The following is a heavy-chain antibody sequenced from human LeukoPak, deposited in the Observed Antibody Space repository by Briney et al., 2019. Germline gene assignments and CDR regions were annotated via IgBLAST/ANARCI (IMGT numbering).Heavy chain of an antibody. D-gene: IGHD4-17*01. CDR2: MNPNSGNT. V-gene: IGHV1-8*03. CDR1: GYTFTSYD. J-gene: IGHJ6*03. Sequence: ASVKVSCKASGYTFTSYDINWVRQATGQGLEWMGWMNPNSGNTGYAQKFQGRVTITADKSTSTAYMELSSLRSEDTAVYYCARAPSAVTTFDYYYMDVWGKGTTVTVSS. CDR3: ARAPSAVTTFDYYYMDV.